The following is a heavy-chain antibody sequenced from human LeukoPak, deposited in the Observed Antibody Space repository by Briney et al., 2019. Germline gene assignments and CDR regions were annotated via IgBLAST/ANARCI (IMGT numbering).Heavy chain of an antibody. CDR1: GFTFSNYW. CDR2: IKQDGSDK. Sequence: PGGSLRLSCAASGFTFSNYWMNWVRQAPGKGLECVAHIKQDGSDKYYVDSVKGRFTISRDNSKSSLYLQMNSLRAEDTAVYYCARGLSGYASSLGYWGQGTLVTVSA. J-gene: IGHJ4*02. D-gene: IGHD6-6*01. CDR3: ARGLSGYASSLGY. V-gene: IGHV3-7*01.